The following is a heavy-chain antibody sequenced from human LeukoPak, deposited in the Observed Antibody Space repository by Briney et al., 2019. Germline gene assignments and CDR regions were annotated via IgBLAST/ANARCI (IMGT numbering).Heavy chain of an antibody. Sequence: GGSLRLSCAASGFTFSSYSMNWVRQAPGKGLEWVSSISTSSYIYYADSLKGRFTISRDNAKNSLYLQMNSLRAEDTAVYYCARSPSWAVAGSDFDYWGQGTLVTVSS. CDR2: ISTSSYI. V-gene: IGHV3-21*01. D-gene: IGHD6-19*01. CDR1: GFTFSSYS. CDR3: ARSPSWAVAGSDFDY. J-gene: IGHJ4*02.